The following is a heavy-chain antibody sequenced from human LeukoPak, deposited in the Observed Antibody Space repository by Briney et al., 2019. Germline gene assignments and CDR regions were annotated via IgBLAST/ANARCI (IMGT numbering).Heavy chain of an antibody. D-gene: IGHD1-26*01. CDR3: ARDRVGYWYFDL. CDR1: GGSISSGCYY. CDR2: IYTSGST. V-gene: IGHV4-61*02. Sequence: SQTLSLTCTVSGGSISSGCYYWSWIRQPAGKGLEWIGRIYTSGSTNYNPSLKSRVTISVDTSKNQFSLKLSSVTAADTAAYYCARDRVGYWYFDLWGRGTLVTVSS. J-gene: IGHJ2*01.